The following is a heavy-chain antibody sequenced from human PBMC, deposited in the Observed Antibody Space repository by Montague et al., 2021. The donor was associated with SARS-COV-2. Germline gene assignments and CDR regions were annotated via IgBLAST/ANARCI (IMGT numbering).Heavy chain of an antibody. CDR1: GFTFSSYA. CDR3: ARDVESTGYFDPYYYHGMDV. D-gene: IGHD3-9*01. CDR2: ISHEGSYK. V-gene: IGHV3-30*04. Sequence: SLRLSCAASGFTFSSYALHWVRQAPGKGLEWVADISHEGSYKYYADSVKGRFTISRDNSKNTLYLDMNSLRAEDTALYYCARDVESTGYFDPYYYHGMDVWGQGTTVTVSS. J-gene: IGHJ6*02.